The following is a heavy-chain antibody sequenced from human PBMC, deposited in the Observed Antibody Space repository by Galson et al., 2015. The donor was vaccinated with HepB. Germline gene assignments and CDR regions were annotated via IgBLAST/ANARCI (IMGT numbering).Heavy chain of an antibody. V-gene: IGHV3-53*01. CDR3: ARGRTHDYGDYFDC. CDR2: IYTGGDT. D-gene: IGHD4-17*01. Sequence: SLRLSCAASGLTVSSNYMSWVRQAPGKGLEWVSVIYTGGDTFYADSVKGRFTISRDNSKNTLYLQMNSLRAEDTALYYCARGRTHDYGDYFDCWGQGTLVTVSS. CDR1: GLTVSSNY. J-gene: IGHJ4*02.